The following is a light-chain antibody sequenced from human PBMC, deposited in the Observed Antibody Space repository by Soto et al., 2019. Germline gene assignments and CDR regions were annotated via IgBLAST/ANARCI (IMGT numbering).Light chain of an antibody. V-gene: IGKV3-15*01. CDR2: GAS. CDR3: QQYNSWPPWT. Sequence: EIVMTQSPATLSVSPGERATLSCRASQSVSSDLAWYQQQPGQAPRLLMYGASSRATGVPARFSGSGSGTEFTITISSLQSEDFAVYYCQQYNSWPPWTFGQGTKVEIK. J-gene: IGKJ1*01. CDR1: QSVSSD.